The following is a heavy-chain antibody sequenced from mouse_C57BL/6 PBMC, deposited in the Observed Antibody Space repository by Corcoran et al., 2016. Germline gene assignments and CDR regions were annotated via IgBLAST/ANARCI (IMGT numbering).Heavy chain of an antibody. CDR2: INPNNGGT. Sequence: EVQLQQSGPELVKPGASVKIPCKASGYTFTDYNMDWVKQSHGKSLEWIGDINPNNGGTIYNQKFKGKATLTVDQSSSTAYMELRSLTSEDTAVYYCARPDHYYGSLDYWGQGTTLTVSS. CDR1: GYTFTDYN. V-gene: IGHV1-18*01. D-gene: IGHD1-1*01. CDR3: ARPDHYYGSLDY. J-gene: IGHJ2*01.